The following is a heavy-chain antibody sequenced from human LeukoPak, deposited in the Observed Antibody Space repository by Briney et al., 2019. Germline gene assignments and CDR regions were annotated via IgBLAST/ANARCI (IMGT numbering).Heavy chain of an antibody. J-gene: IGHJ4*02. V-gene: IGHV4-34*01. CDR1: GGSFSGYH. CDR3: ARGLIGY. Sequence: SETLSLTCAVYGGSFSGYHWSWIRQPPGKGLEWIGEINHSGSTNYNPSLKSRVTISVDTSKNQFSLKLSSVTAADTAVYYCARGLIGYWGQGTLVTVSS. D-gene: IGHD2-8*01. CDR2: INHSGST.